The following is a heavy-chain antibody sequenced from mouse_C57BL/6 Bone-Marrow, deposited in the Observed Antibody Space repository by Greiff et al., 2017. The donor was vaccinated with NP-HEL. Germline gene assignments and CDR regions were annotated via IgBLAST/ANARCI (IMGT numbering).Heavy chain of an antibody. CDR3: ARDGPAWFAY. V-gene: IGHV3-6*01. J-gene: IGHJ3*01. CDR2: ISYDGSN. CDR1: GYSITSGYY. Sequence: EVKLQESGPGLVKPSQSLSLTCSVTGYSITSGYYWNWIRQFPGNKLEWMGYISYDGSNNYNPSLKNRISITRDTSKNQFFLKLNSVTTEDTATYYCARDGPAWFAYWGQGTLVTVSA.